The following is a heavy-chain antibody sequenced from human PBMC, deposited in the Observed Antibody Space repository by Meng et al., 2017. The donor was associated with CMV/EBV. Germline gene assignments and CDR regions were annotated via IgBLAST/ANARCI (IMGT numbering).Heavy chain of an antibody. CDR3: ARVSRYDFWSGIYYYYGMDV. Sequence: GESLKISCAASGFTFSDYYMSWIRQAPGKGLEWVSYISSSGSTIYYADSVEGRFTISRDNAKNSLYLQMNSLRAEDTAVYYCARVSRYDFWSGIYYYYGMDVWGQGTTVTVSS. CDR1: GFTFSDYY. V-gene: IGHV3-11*04. J-gene: IGHJ6*02. CDR2: ISSSGSTI. D-gene: IGHD3-3*01.